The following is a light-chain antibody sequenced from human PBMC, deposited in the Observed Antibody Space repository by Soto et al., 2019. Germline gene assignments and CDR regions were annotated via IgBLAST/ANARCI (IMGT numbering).Light chain of an antibody. J-gene: IGKJ1*01. Sequence: DIQMTQSPSTLSGSVGDRVTITCRASQTISSWLAWYQQKPGKDPKLLIYKASTLTSGVPSRFSGSGSGTEFTLTISSLQPDDFATYYCQHYNSYSEAFGQGTKVDIK. CDR2: KAS. V-gene: IGKV1-5*03. CDR3: QHYNSYSEA. CDR1: QTISSW.